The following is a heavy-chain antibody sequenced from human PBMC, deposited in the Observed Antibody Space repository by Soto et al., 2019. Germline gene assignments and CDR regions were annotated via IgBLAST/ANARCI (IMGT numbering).Heavy chain of an antibody. CDR1: GGSISSYY. CDR3: ARAELNYFDY. CDR2: IYYSGST. V-gene: IGHV4-59*01. J-gene: IGHJ4*02. Sequence: SETLSLTCTVSGGSISSYYWSWIRQPPGKGLEWIGYIYYSGSTNYNPSLKSRVTISVDKSKNQFSLKLTSVNAADTAVYYCARAELNYFDYWGQGTLVTVSS.